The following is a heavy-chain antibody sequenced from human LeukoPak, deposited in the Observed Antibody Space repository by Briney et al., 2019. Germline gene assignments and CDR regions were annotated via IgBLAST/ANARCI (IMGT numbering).Heavy chain of an antibody. CDR3: ARVSCSSTSCPRRDALDV. D-gene: IGHD2-2*01. J-gene: IGHJ3*01. V-gene: IGHV4-59*01. CDR2: IYYSGST. CDR1: GGSISYYY. Sequence: SETLSLTCTVSGGSISYYYWSWIRQPPGKGLEWIGYIYYSGSTNYNPSLKSRVTISVDTSKNQFSPNLSSVTTADTAVYYCARVSCSSTSCPRRDALDVWGQGTMVTVSS.